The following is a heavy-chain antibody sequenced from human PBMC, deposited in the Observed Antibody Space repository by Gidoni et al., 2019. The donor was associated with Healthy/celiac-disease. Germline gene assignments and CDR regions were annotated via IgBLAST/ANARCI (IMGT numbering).Heavy chain of an antibody. J-gene: IGHJ3*02. Sequence: EVQLVESGGGLVQPGGSLRLSCAASGFTFSSYEMNWVRQAPGKGLGGVSYISSSGSTIYYADSVKGRFTISRDNAKNSLYLQMNSLRAEDTAVYYCAARGGILWFGELLDAFDIWGQGTMVTVSS. D-gene: IGHD3-10*01. V-gene: IGHV3-48*03. CDR3: AARGGILWFGELLDAFDI. CDR2: ISSSGSTI. CDR1: GFTFSSYE.